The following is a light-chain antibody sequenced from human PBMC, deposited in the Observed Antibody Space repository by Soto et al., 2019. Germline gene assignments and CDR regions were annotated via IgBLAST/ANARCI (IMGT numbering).Light chain of an antibody. V-gene: IGKV3D-20*02. CDR1: QSVSNNY. Sequence: EIVLTQSPGTLSLSPGERATLSCRASQSVSNNYLAWYQQKPGQAPRLLIYGASNRATGIPDRFSGSGSGTDFTLTISSLEPEDFAVYYCQQRSAWAGTFGQGTKVDIK. CDR3: QQRSAWAGT. J-gene: IGKJ1*01. CDR2: GAS.